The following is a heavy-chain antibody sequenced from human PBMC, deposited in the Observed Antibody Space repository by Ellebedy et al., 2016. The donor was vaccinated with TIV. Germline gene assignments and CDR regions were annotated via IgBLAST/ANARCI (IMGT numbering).Heavy chain of an antibody. D-gene: IGHD3-16*01. J-gene: IGHJ4*02. V-gene: IGHV1-2*02. CDR2: VNPNTGDT. CDR1: RYNFAAYH. CDR3: ARSWGLMDPFDF. Sequence: AASVKVSCKAARYNFAAYHMHWVRQAPGQGLEWMGWVNPNTGDTSYAQKFQGRVTVTRDTSISTTYMVLSSLRSDDTAVYYCARSWGLMDPFDFWGQGTLVTVSS.